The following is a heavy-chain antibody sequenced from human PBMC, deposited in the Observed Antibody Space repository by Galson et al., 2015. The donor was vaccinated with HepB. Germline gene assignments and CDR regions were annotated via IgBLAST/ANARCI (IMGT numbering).Heavy chain of an antibody. CDR1: GASISISY. Sequence: SEPLSLTCTVSGASISISYWSWIRLPPGKGLEWFGYIYYNGRTSYNPSLKSRVTISIDTSMNQFPLKLSSVTAADTAVYFCATGSGYYDYWGQGELFTVSS. V-gene: IGHV4-59*01. D-gene: IGHD3-3*01. CDR2: IYYNGRT. J-gene: IGHJ4*02. CDR3: ATGSGYYDY.